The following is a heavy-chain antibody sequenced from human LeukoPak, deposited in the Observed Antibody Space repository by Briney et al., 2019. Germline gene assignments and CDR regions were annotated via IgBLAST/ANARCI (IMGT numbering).Heavy chain of an antibody. CDR2: ISGTGGST. CDR1: GFTFSNYA. CDR3: ARDRPDAFDI. V-gene: IGHV3-23*01. Sequence: PGGSLRLSCAASGFTFSNYAMNWVRQAPGEGLEWVSAISGTGGSTNYADSVKGRFTISRDNAKNTLYLEMNSLRAEDTAVYYCARDRPDAFDIWGQGTIVTVSS. J-gene: IGHJ3*02.